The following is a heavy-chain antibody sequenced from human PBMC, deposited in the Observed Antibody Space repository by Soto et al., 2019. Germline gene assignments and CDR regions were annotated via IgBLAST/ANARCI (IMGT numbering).Heavy chain of an antibody. J-gene: IGHJ1*01. CDR2: IKSKTDGGTT. CDR1: GFTFNNAW. CDR3: SIEYPVFHH. D-gene: IGHD2-2*02. Sequence: GGSLRLSCVASGFTFNNAWMSWVRQAPGKGLEWVGRIKSKTDGGTTDYAAPVKGRFTISRDDSKTTLYLQMNSLKTEDTAVYYCSIEYPVFHHWGLGTLVTVSS. V-gene: IGHV3-15*01.